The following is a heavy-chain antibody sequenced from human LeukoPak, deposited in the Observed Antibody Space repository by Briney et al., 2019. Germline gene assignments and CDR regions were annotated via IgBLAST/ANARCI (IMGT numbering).Heavy chain of an antibody. J-gene: IGHJ4*02. V-gene: IGHV3-33*01. CDR3: ARDGRYNLNYADY. CDR2: IWYDGSNK. Sequence: GGTLRLSCAASGFTFSSYGMHWVRQAPGHGLEWVAIIWYDGSNKYYADSVKGRFTISRDNSKNTLYLQVNSLRAEDTAVYYCARDGRYNLNYADYWGQGTLVTVSS. D-gene: IGHD1-20*01. CDR1: GFTFSSYG.